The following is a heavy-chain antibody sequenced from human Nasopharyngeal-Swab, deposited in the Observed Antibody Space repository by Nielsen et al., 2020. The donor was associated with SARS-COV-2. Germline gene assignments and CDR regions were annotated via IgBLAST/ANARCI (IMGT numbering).Heavy chain of an antibody. CDR3: ARDQRRGQWGRFGY. J-gene: IGHJ4*02. D-gene: IGHD6-19*01. CDR2: INTNTGNP. V-gene: IGHV7-4-1*02. Sequence: ASVKVSCKASGYTFSSYAMNWVRQAPGQGLEWMGWINTNTGNPTYAQGFTGRFVFSLDTSVSTAYLQISSLKAEDTAVYYCARDQRRGQWGRFGYWGQGTLVTVSS. CDR1: GYTFSSYA.